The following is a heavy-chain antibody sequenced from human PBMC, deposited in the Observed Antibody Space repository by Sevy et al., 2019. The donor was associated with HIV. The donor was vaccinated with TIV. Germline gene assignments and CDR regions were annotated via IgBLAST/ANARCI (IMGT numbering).Heavy chain of an antibody. J-gene: IGHJ6*02. Sequence: ASVKVSCKASGGTFSSYAISWVRQAPGQGLEWMGGIIPIFGTANYAQKFQGRVTITADESTSTAYMELSSLRSEDTAMYYCARDEFRVQQNYYYGMDVWGQGTTVTVSS. D-gene: IGHD3-10*01. V-gene: IGHV1-69*13. CDR2: IIPIFGTA. CDR3: ARDEFRVQQNYYYGMDV. CDR1: GGTFSSYA.